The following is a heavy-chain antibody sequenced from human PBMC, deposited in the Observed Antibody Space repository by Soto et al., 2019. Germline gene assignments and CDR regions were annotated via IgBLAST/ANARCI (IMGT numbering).Heavy chain of an antibody. D-gene: IGHD6-13*01. V-gene: IGHV1-69*13. J-gene: IGHJ5*02. CDR2: LIPIFGTA. CDR3: AREVHDAIAAAGTIWFDP. CDR1: GGTFSSYV. Sequence: ASEKVSCKAYGGTFSSYVSSWVRQAPGQRLEWMGGLIPIFGTAKYAQKIQGRFAITADETTRAAYMEPCRLRSEDKAVDYSAREVHDAIAAAGTIWFDPWGPGTLVTVSS.